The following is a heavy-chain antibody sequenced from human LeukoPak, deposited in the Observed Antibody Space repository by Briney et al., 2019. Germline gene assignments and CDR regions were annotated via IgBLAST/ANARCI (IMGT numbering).Heavy chain of an antibody. V-gene: IGHV3-30-3*01. J-gene: IGHJ4*02. CDR3: ARDRGAMIMIRPTHFDY. CDR1: GFTFSSYA. D-gene: IGHD3-16*01. CDR2: ISYDGSNK. Sequence: PGRSLRLSCAASGFTFSSYAMHWVRQAPGKGLEWVAVISYDGSNKYYADSVKGRFTISRDNSKNTLYLQMNSLRAEDTAVYYCARDRGAMIMIRPTHFDYWGQGTLVTVSS.